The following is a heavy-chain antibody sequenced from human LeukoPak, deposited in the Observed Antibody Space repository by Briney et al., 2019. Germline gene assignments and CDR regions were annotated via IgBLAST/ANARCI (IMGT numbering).Heavy chain of an antibody. V-gene: IGHV3-74*01. CDR1: GFTLSTYC. CDR2: INSDGSST. Sequence: GGSLRLSCAASGFTLSTYCMHWVRQAPGKGPVWVSRINSDGSSTSYADSVKGRFTISRDNAKNSLYLQMNSLRAEDTAVYYCAELGITMIGGVWGKGTTVTISS. CDR3: AELGITMIGGV. D-gene: IGHD3-10*02. J-gene: IGHJ6*04.